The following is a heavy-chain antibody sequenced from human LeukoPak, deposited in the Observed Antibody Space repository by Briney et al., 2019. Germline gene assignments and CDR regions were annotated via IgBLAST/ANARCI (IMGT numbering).Heavy chain of an antibody. V-gene: IGHV1-24*01. J-gene: IGHJ5*02. D-gene: IGHD6-13*01. CDR2: FDPEDGET. CDR1: GYTLTELS. Sequence: ASVKVSCKVSGYTLTELSMHWVRQAPGKGPEWMGGFDPEDGETIYAQKFQGRVTITADESTSTAYMELSSLRSEDTAVYYCARAQPWQQLPHNWFDPWGQGTLVTVSS. CDR3: ARAQPWQQLPHNWFDP.